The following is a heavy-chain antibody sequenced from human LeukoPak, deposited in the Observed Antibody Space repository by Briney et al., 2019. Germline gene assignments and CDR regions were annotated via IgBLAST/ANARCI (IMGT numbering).Heavy chain of an antibody. CDR3: ARVGYYDSSGYSS. Sequence: SETLSLTCTVSGGSISSTTYHWGWIRQPPGKGLEWIGSVFYSGTTYYNPSLKSRVTISVDTSKNQFSLKLSSVTAADTAVYYCARVGYYDSSGYSSWGQGTLVTVSS. J-gene: IGHJ5*02. V-gene: IGHV4-39*07. D-gene: IGHD3-22*01. CDR2: VFYSGTT. CDR1: GGSISSTTYH.